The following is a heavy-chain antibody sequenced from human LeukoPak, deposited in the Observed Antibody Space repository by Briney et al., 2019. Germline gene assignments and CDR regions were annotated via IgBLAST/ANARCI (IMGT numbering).Heavy chain of an antibody. V-gene: IGHV3-30*03. Sequence: GGSLRLSCAASGFTFSSYGMHWVRQAPGKGLEWVAVISYDGSNKYYADSVKGQFTISRDNSKNTLYLQMNSLRAEDTAVYYCASTTIFGPYFDYWGQGTLVTVSS. CDR1: GFTFSSYG. J-gene: IGHJ4*02. CDR2: ISYDGSNK. D-gene: IGHD3-3*01. CDR3: ASTTIFGPYFDY.